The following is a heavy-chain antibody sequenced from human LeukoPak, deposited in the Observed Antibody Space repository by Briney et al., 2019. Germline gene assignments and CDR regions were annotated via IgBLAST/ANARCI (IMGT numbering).Heavy chain of an antibody. CDR3: ARPKAAAGIVGWFDP. J-gene: IGHJ5*02. D-gene: IGHD6-13*01. CDR2: IYPGDSDT. V-gene: IGHV5-51*01. Sequence: GESLKIFCKGSGYSFTSYWIGWVRQMPGKGLEWMGIIYPGDSDTRYSPSFQGQVTISADKSISTACLQWSSLKASDTAMYYCARPKAAAGIVGWFDPWGQGTLVTVSS. CDR1: GYSFTSYW.